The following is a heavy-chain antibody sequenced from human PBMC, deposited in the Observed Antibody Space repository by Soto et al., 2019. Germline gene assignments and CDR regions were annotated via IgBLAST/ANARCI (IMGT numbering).Heavy chain of an antibody. V-gene: IGHV1-2*02. CDR3: ARRLGLLVTPIPGY. Sequence: QVQLVQSGAEVKKPGASVKVSYKASGYTFTGYHMHWVRQAPGQGLEWMGWINPNSGVTIYAQKFQGRVIMTRETPISTAYMELSRLTSDDTAVYYCARRLGLLVTPIPGYWGQGTLVTVSS. D-gene: IGHD2-21*02. CDR1: GYTFTGYH. J-gene: IGHJ4*02. CDR2: INPNSGVT.